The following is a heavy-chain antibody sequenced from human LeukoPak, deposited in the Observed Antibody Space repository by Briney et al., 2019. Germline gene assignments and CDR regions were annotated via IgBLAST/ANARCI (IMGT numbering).Heavy chain of an antibody. D-gene: IGHD3-16*01. CDR1: GGTFSSCA. CDR3: ARDPKGDYVWAYYFDY. CDR2: IIPIFGTA. Sequence: ASVKVSCKASGGTFSSCAISWVRQAPGQGLEWMGGIIPIFGTANYAQKFQGRVTITADESTSTAYMELSSLRSEDTAVYYCARDPKGDYVWAYYFDYWGQGTLVTVSS. J-gene: IGHJ4*02. V-gene: IGHV1-69*13.